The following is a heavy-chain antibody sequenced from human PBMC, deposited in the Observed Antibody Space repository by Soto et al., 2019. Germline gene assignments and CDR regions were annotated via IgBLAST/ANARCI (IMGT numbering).Heavy chain of an antibody. D-gene: IGHD3-3*01. CDR3: ARDYDFWSGYYRPYYYYGMDV. J-gene: IGHJ6*02. Sequence: SETLSLTCAVYGGSFSGYYWSWIRQPPGKGLEWIGEINHSGSTNYNPSLKSRVTISVDTSKNQFSLKLSSVTAADTAVYYCARDYDFWSGYYRPYYYYGMDVWGQGTTVTV. CDR1: GGSFSGYY. V-gene: IGHV4-34*01. CDR2: INHSGST.